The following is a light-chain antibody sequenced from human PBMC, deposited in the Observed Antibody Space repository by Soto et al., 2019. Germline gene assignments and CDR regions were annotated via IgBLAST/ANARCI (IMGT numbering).Light chain of an antibody. CDR2: EAT. Sequence: QSALTQPASVSGSPGQSITISCTGTSGDVGTYDLVSWYQHHPGAAPKLMIYEATRRPSGISNRFSGSKSGTSGTLDITGLQTGDEADYYCATWDHSLTGEVFGGGTKLTVL. CDR3: ATWDHSLTGEV. V-gene: IGLV2-14*02. CDR1: SGDVGTYDL. J-gene: IGLJ2*01.